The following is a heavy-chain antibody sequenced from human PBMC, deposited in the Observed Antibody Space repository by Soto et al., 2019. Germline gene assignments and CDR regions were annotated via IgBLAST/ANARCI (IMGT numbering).Heavy chain of an antibody. J-gene: IGHJ6*02. CDR1: GFTFSDYY. CDR3: AREGGYCSSTSCYRGRYYCMDV. CDR2: ISSSSSYT. V-gene: IGHV3-11*06. D-gene: IGHD2-2*02. Sequence: QVQLVESGGGLVKPGGSLRLCCAASGFTFSDYYMSWIRQAPGKGLEWVSYISSSSSYTNYADSVKGRFTISRDNAKNSLYLQMNSQRAEDTAVYYCAREGGYCSSTSCYRGRYYCMDVWGQGTTVTVSS.